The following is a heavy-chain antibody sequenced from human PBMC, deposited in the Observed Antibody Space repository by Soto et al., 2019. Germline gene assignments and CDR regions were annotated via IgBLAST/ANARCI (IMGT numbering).Heavy chain of an antibody. CDR1: GGSISSSNW. D-gene: IGHD5-18*01. CDR2: IYYSGST. J-gene: IGHJ4*02. Sequence: SETLSLTCAVSGGSISSSNWWSWVRQPPGKGLECIGYIYYSGSTYYNPSLKSRVTISVDTSKNQFSLKLSSVTAADTAVYYCARTLYSYGPRFDYWGQGTLVTVSS. V-gene: IGHV4-4*02. CDR3: ARTLYSYGPRFDY.